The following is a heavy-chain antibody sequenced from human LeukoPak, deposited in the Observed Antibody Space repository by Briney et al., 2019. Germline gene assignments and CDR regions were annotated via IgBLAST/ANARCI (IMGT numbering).Heavy chain of an antibody. CDR3: ARDPPTEGWDFDL. CDR2: INVNNGDT. D-gene: IGHD2-21*02. V-gene: IGHV1-2*02. CDR1: GYTFTGYY. Sequence: GASVKVSCKASGYTFTGYYMHWVRQAPGQGLEWMGWINVNNGDTRYAQKFQGRVTVTRDTSISTAYMEVSSLRSDDTAVYYCARDPPTEGWDFDLWGRGTLVTVSS. J-gene: IGHJ2*01.